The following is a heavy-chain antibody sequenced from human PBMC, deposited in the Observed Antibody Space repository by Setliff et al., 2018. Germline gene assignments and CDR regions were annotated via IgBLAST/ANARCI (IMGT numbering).Heavy chain of an antibody. J-gene: IGHJ4*02. CDR3: ARLFQGYDYYKKFDS. D-gene: IGHD3-10*01. V-gene: IGHV1-69*13. CDR2: IIPVFGTA. CDR1: GGTFRSDG. Sequence: SVKVSCKASGGTFRSDGFNWVRQAPGQGLEWMGRIIPVFGTAKYAQKFQGKVTISADESTSTAYMELNSLTYEDTAVYYCARLFQGYDYYKKFDSWGQGTLVTVSS.